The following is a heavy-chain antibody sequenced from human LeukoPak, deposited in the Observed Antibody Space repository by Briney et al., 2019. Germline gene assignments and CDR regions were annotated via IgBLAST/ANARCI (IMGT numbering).Heavy chain of an antibody. Sequence: SETLSLTCTVSGGSISSYYWSWIRQPPGKGLEWIGYIYYSGSTNYNPSLKSRVTISVDTSKNQFSPKLSSVTAADTAVYYCAREGSGGSYRHYFDYWGQGTLVTVSS. CDR1: GGSISSYY. CDR3: AREGSGGSYRHYFDY. D-gene: IGHD1-26*01. J-gene: IGHJ4*02. V-gene: IGHV4-59*01. CDR2: IYYSGST.